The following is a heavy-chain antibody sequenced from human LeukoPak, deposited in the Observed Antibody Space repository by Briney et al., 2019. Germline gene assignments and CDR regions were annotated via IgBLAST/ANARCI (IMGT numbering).Heavy chain of an antibody. V-gene: IGHV3-48*03. CDR1: GFTFSSYE. J-gene: IGHJ5*02. CDR2: ISYSGSTI. Sequence: GGSLRLSCVASGFTFSSYEMNWVRQAPGKGLEWVSYISYSGSTIYYADSVKGRFTISRDNAKNSLYLQMNSLRAEDTAVYYCARGAWFDPWGPGTLVTVSS. CDR3: ARGAWFDP. D-gene: IGHD3-16*01.